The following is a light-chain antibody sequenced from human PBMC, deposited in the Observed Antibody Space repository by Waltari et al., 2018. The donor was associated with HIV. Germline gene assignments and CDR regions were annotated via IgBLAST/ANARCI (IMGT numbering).Light chain of an antibody. Sequence: IVLTQSPGTLSLSPGERAALSCRASQSFSNNFLAWYQHKHGQAPTLLIYGASFRATGIPDRFSGSGSGTDFTLTISRMEPEDFAVYYCQQHGSSPRTFGQGTKVEIK. V-gene: IGKV3-20*01. CDR1: QSFSNNF. CDR2: GAS. J-gene: IGKJ1*01. CDR3: QQHGSSPRT.